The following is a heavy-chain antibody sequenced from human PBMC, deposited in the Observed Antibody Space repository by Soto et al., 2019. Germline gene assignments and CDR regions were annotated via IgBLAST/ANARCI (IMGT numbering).Heavy chain of an antibody. J-gene: IGHJ4*02. D-gene: IGHD3-9*01. CDR2: I. CDR3: AHGDTLTNHGCDS. V-gene: IGHV2-5*01. Sequence: QITLKESGPTLVKPTQTLTLTCTFSGFSVRRSGEAVGWIRQPPGKALEWLALISLRSRLTIARGTSDNQVVLTIPNIDPVDTATCCWAHGDTLTNHGCDSWGQGTLVTVSS. CDR1: GFSVRRSGEA.